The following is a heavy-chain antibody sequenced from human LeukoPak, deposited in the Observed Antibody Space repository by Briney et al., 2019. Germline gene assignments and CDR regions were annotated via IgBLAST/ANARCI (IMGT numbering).Heavy chain of an antibody. V-gene: IGHV3-9*01. CDR2: ISWNSGSI. J-gene: IGHJ3*02. CDR3: ARDPITMVRGVIIHTGDAFDI. CDR1: GFTFDDYA. D-gene: IGHD3-10*01. Sequence: GGSLRLSCAASGFTFDDYAMHWVRQAPGKGLEWVSGISWNSGSIGYADSVKGRFTISRDNAKKSLYLQMNSLRAEDTAVYYCARDPITMVRGVIIHTGDAFDIWGQGTMVTVSS.